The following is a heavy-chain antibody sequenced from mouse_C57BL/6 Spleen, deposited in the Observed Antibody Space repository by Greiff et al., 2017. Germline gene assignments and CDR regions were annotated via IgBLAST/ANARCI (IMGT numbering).Heavy chain of an antibody. CDR1: GYTFTSYD. CDR2: IYPRDGST. J-gene: IGHJ1*03. CDR3: ARKDYSNPYWYFDV. V-gene: IGHV1-85*01. D-gene: IGHD2-5*01. Sequence: VKLVESGPELVKPGASVKLSCKASGYTFTSYDINWVKQRPGQGLEWIGWIYPRDGSTKYNEKFKGKATLTVDTSSSTAYMELHSLTSEDSAVYFCARKDYSNPYWYFDVWGTGTTVTVSS.